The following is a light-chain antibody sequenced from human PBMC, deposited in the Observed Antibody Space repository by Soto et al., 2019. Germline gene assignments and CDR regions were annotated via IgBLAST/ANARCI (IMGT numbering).Light chain of an antibody. CDR3: SSYAGSNIVI. CDR2: EVT. V-gene: IGLV2-8*01. J-gene: IGLJ2*01. Sequence: QSALTQPPSASGSPGQSVTISCTGTSTDVGGYNFVSWYQQHPGKAPKLIIYEVTRRPSGVPDRFSGSKSGNTASLAVSGLQGEDEADYYCSSYAGSNIVIFGGGTKLTV. CDR1: STDVGGYNF.